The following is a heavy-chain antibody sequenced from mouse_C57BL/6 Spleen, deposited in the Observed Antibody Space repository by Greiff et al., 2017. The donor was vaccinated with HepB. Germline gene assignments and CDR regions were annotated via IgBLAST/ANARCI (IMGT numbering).Heavy chain of an antibody. V-gene: IGHV1-82*01. CDR3: ARHLYYYAMDY. J-gene: IGHJ4*01. Sequence: VQLQQSGPELVKPGASVKISCKASGYAFSSSWMNWVKQRPGKGLEWIGRIYPGDGDTNYNGKFKGKATLTADKSSSTAYMQLSSLTSEDSAVYFCARHLYYYAMDYWGQGTSVTVSS. CDR1: GYAFSSSW. CDR2: IYPGDGDT.